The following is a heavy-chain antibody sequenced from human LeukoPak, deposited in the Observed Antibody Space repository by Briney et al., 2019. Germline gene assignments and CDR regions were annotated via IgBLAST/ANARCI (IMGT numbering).Heavy chain of an antibody. D-gene: IGHD1-26*01. CDR2: IYTSGST. Sequence: SETLSLTCTVSGGSISSYYWSWIRQPPGKGLEWIGYIYTSGSTNYNPSLKSRATISVDTSKNQFSLKLSSVTAADTAVYYCARHRVGATPLFDYWGQGTLVTVSS. V-gene: IGHV4-4*09. CDR1: GGSISSYY. J-gene: IGHJ4*02. CDR3: ARHRVGATPLFDY.